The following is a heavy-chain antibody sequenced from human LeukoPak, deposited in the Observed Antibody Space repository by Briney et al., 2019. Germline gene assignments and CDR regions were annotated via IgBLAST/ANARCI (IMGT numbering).Heavy chain of an antibody. CDR2: ISSSSSTI. V-gene: IGHV3-11*04. Sequence: PGGSLRLSCAASGLTGSHNYVSWVRQAPGKGLEWVSYISSSSSTIYYADSVKGRFTISRDNAKNSLYLQMNSLRAEDTAVYYCARESLYPMDVWGQGTTVTVSS. D-gene: IGHD5/OR15-5a*01. CDR1: GLTGSHNY. CDR3: ARESLYPMDV. J-gene: IGHJ6*02.